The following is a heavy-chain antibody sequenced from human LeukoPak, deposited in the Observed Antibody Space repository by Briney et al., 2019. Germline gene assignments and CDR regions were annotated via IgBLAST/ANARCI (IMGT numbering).Heavy chain of an antibody. Sequence: ASVKVSCKASGYTFTGYYIHWVRQAPGQGPEWMGRINPNSGDTNYAQKFQGRVTMTRDTSISTAYMELSRLRSDDTAVYYCTRDLGGEYSNYYFDYWGQGTLVTVSS. CDR1: GYTFTGYY. V-gene: IGHV1-2*06. J-gene: IGHJ4*02. CDR2: INPNSGDT. D-gene: IGHD4-11*01. CDR3: TRDLGGEYSNYYFDY.